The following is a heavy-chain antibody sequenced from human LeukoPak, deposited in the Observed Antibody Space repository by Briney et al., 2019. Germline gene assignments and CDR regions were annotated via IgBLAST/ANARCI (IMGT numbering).Heavy chain of an antibody. J-gene: IGHJ4*02. V-gene: IGHV1-46*01. CDR3: ARTLVLWFGEPRGFDY. CDR1: GYTFTSYY. Sequence: ASVKVSCKASGYTFTSYYMHWVRQAPGQGLEWMGIINPSGGSTSYAQKFQGRVTMTRDTSTSTVYMELSSLRSEDTAVYYCARTLVLWFGEPRGFDYWGQGTLVTVSS. CDR2: INPSGGST. D-gene: IGHD3-10*01.